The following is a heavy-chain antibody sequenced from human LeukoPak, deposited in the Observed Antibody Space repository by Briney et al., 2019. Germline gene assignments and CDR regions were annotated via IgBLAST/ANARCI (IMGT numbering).Heavy chain of an antibody. J-gene: IGHJ4*02. D-gene: IGHD3-9*01. V-gene: IGHV4-59*01. CDR3: ARVTGYTIEDYFDY. CDR2: IYYSGST. Sequence: PGGSLRLSCAASGFTFSDYYMSWIRQAPGKGLEWIGYIYYSGSTNYNPSLKSRVTISVKTSKNQFSLKLRSVTAADTAVYYCARVTGYTIEDYFDYWGQGTLVTVSS. CDR1: GFTFSDYY.